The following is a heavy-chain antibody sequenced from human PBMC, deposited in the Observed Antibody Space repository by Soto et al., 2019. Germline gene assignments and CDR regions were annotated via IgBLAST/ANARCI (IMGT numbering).Heavy chain of an antibody. Sequence: QVQLQESGPGLVKPSGTLSLTCAVSGGSISSSNWWSWVRQPPGKGLEWIGEIYHSGSTNYNPSLKSRVTITVAKSKNQFSLKLSSVTAAATAVYYCARDYMVRGVMRWFAPWGQGTLVTVSS. CDR3: ARDYMVRGVMRWFAP. D-gene: IGHD3-10*01. J-gene: IGHJ5*02. V-gene: IGHV4-4*02. CDR2: IYHSGST. CDR1: GGSISSSNW.